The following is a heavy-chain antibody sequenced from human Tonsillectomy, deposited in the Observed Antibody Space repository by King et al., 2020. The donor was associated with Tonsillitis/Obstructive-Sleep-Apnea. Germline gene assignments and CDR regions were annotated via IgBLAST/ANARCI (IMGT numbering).Heavy chain of an antibody. CDR2: IYYSGST. D-gene: IGHD3-10*01. Sequence: VQLQESGPGLVKPSETLSLTCTVSGGSISSYYWSWFRQPPGKGLEWIGYIYYSGSTNYNPSLKSRVTISVDTSKNQFSLKLSSVTAADTAVYYCARHSYYGSGSYYLNYYYYMDVWGKGTTVTVSS. CDR3: ARHSYYGSGSYYLNYYYYMDV. V-gene: IGHV4-59*08. J-gene: IGHJ6*03. CDR1: GGSISSYY.